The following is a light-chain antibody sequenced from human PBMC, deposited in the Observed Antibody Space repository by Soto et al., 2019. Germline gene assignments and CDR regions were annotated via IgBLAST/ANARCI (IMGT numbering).Light chain of an antibody. CDR1: QGISSW. V-gene: IGKV1-12*01. CDR2: AAS. CDR3: QQADTFPLT. J-gene: IGKJ4*01. Sequence: DIQMTQSPSSVSASVGDRVTITCRASQGISSWVAWYQQRPGKAPNLLIYAASSLQSGVPSRFSGSGSGTECARTISSLQPEDFATYYCQQADTFPLTFGGGTKVEIK.